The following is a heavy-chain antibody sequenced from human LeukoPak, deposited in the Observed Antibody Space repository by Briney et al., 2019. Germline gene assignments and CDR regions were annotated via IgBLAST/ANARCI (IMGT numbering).Heavy chain of an antibody. CDR1: GFTFSSYA. CDR3: AKGSGSSGRGIDY. V-gene: IGHV3-23*01. D-gene: IGHD1-26*01. Sequence: PGESLGLSCAASGFTFSSYAMSWVRQAPGKGLEWVPATSGSGGSTYYADSVKGRFTISRDNSKNTLYLQMNSLRAEDTAVYYCAKGSGSSGRGIDYWGQGTLVTVSS. CDR2: TSGSGGST. J-gene: IGHJ4*02.